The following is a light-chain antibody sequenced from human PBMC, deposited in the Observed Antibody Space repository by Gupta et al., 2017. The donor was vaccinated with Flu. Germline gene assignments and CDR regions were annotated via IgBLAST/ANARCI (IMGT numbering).Light chain of an antibody. CDR1: RNIFFSTNNKNY. V-gene: IGKV4-1*01. Sequence: DLVMTQSPDSLAVSLGERATINCKSSRNIFFSTNNKNYLAWYQQKPGQPPKLLIYWASTRESGVPERFSGSGSGTDFTLTISSLQAEDVAVYYCQQYFRSPDSFGQGTKLEIK. CDR2: WAS. CDR3: QQYFRSPDS. J-gene: IGKJ2*03.